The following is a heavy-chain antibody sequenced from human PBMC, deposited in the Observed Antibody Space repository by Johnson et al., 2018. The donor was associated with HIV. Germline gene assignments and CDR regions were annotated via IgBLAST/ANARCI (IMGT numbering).Heavy chain of an antibody. CDR1: GFIFSGYG. Sequence: QVQLVESGGGVVQPGGSLRLSCAASGFIFSGYGLHWVRQAPGKGLEWVAVISYDGSDKYHADSVKGRFTISRDNAKNTLYLQMNSLRAEDTAVYYCAGDMGEMATPSRGLDAFDIWGQGTMVTVSS. J-gene: IGHJ3*02. D-gene: IGHD5-24*01. CDR3: AGDMGEMATPSRGLDAFDI. CDR2: ISYDGSDK. V-gene: IGHV3-30*04.